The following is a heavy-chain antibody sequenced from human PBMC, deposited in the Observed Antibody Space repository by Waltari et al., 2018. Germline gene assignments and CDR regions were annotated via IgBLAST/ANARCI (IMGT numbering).Heavy chain of an antibody. CDR2: IYTSGST. J-gene: IGHJ4*02. V-gene: IGHV4-61*02. CDR1: GDSISSGSYY. D-gene: IGHD2-15*01. CDR3: AGGYSSGGSCYFDY. Sequence: QVQLQESGPGLVKPSQTLSLTCTVSGDSISSGSYYWSWIRQPAGKGLEWIGRIYTSGSTNYNPSLKSRVTISVDTSKNQFSLKLSSVTAADTAVYYCAGGYSSGGSCYFDYWGQGTLVTVSS.